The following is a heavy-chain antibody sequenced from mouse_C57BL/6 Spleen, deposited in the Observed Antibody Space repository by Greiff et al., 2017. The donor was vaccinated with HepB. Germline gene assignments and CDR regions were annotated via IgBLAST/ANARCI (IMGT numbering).Heavy chain of an antibody. J-gene: IGHJ4*01. D-gene: IGHD4-1*01. CDR3: ARTGTGDYAMDY. Sequence: QVQLQQPGAELVKPGASVKMSCKASGYTFTSYWITWVKQRPGQGLEWIGDIYPGSGSTNYNEKFKSKATLTVDTSPSTAYMQLSSLTSEDSAVYYCARTGTGDYAMDYWGQGTSVTVSS. CDR2: IYPGSGST. V-gene: IGHV1-55*01. CDR1: GYTFTSYW.